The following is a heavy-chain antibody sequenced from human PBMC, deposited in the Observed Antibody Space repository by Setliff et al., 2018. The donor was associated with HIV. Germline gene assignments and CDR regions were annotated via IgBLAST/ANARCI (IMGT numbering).Heavy chain of an antibody. CDR1: GGSIGSFY. CDR3: ARDPNYMDV. CDR2: VSYSGST. V-gene: IGHV4-59*12. Sequence: PSETLSLTCTVSGGSIGSFYWSWIRQPPGKTLEWIGYVSYSGSTKYKPSLKSRVTISVDTSNNQVSLKLTSVTAADTAIYYCARDPNYMDVWGQGTTVTVSS. J-gene: IGHJ6*02.